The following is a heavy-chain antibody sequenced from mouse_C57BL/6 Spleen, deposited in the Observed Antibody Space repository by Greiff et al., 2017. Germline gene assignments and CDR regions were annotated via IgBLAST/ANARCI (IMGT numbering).Heavy chain of an antibody. CDR3: ARGAVGYYFDY. CDR1: GYSFTGYF. CDR2: INPYNGDT. J-gene: IGHJ2*01. V-gene: IGHV1-20*01. D-gene: IGHD3-3*01. Sequence: VQLKESGPELVKPGDSVKISCKASGYSFTGYFMNWVMQSHGKSLEWIGRINPYNGDTFYNQKFKGKATLTVDKSSSTAHMELRSLTSEDSAVYYGARGAVGYYFDYWGQGTTLTVSS.